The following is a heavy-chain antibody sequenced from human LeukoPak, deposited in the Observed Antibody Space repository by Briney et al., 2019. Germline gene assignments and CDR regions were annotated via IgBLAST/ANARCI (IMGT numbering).Heavy chain of an antibody. CDR1: GFTFSSYS. CDR3: ARAKTYYYDSSGYCIDY. J-gene: IGHJ4*02. D-gene: IGHD3-22*01. V-gene: IGHV3-21*01. CDR2: ISSSSSYI. Sequence: GGSLRLSCAASGFTFSSYSMNWVRQAPGKGLEWVSSISSSSSYIYYADSVKGRFTISRDNAKNSLYLQMNSLRAEDTAVYYCARAKTYYYDSSGYCIDYWGQGTLVTVSS.